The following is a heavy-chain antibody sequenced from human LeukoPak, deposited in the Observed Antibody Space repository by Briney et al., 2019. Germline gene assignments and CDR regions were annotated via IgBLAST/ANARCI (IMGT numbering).Heavy chain of an antibody. CDR3: ARGSGTMIVVALMTFDI. J-gene: IGHJ3*02. CDR2: INPNSGGT. D-gene: IGHD3-22*01. CDR1: GYTFTGYY. V-gene: IGHV1-2*06. Sequence: ASVKVSCKASGYTFTGYYMHWVRQAPGQGLEWMGRINPNSGGTNYAQKFQGRVTMTRDTSISTAYMELGRLRSDDTAVYYCARGSGTMIVVALMTFDIWGQGTMVTVSS.